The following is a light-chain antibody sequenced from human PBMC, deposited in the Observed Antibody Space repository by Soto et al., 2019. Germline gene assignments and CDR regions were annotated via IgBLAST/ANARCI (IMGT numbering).Light chain of an antibody. CDR1: QAINRY. V-gene: IGKV1-12*01. CDR3: QQGNRFPLT. J-gene: IGKJ4*01. CDR2: TTS. Sequence: DIQMTQSPSSVSASVGDRVTITCRASQAINRYLAWYQQKPGKAPNLLIYTTSSLQSGVPSRFSGSGSGTDVTLTISSLEPEDFATYSCQQGNRFPLTFGGGTKVEIK.